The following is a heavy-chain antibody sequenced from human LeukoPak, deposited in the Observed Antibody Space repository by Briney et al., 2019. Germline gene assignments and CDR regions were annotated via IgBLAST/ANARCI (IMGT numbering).Heavy chain of an antibody. V-gene: IGHV4-4*07. J-gene: IGHJ4*02. Sequence: PSETLSLTCAVSGGSISSYYWSWIPQPAGKGLEWIGRIYTSGSTNYNPSLKSRLTMSVDTSKNQFSLKLSSVTAADTAVYYCAFSSYGDYPLFDYWGQGTLVTVSS. CDR3: AFSSYGDYPLFDY. CDR2: IYTSGST. D-gene: IGHD4-17*01. CDR1: GGSISSYY.